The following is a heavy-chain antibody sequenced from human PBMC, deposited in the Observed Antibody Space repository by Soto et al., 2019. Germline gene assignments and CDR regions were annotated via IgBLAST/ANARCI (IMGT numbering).Heavy chain of an antibody. Sequence: QVQLVESGGGVVQPGRSLRLSCAASGFTFSSYAMHWVRQAPGKGLEWVAVISYDGSNKYYADSVKGRFTISRDNSKNTLYLQMNSLRAEDTAVYNCAREAYDSSGYRFDYWGQGTLVTVSS. CDR1: GFTFSSYA. CDR2: ISYDGSNK. CDR3: AREAYDSSGYRFDY. V-gene: IGHV3-30-3*01. J-gene: IGHJ4*02. D-gene: IGHD3-22*01.